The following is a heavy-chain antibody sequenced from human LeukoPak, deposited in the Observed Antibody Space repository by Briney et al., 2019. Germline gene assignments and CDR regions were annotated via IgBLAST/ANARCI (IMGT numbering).Heavy chain of an antibody. J-gene: IGHJ3*02. CDR3: ASAFCSSTSCYRSAFDI. CDR2: INHSGST. CDR1: GGSFSGYY. V-gene: IGHV4-34*01. Sequence: PSETLSLTCAVYGGSFSGYYWSWIRQPPGKGLEWIGEINHSGSTNYNPSLKSRVTISVDTSKNQFSLKLSSVTAADTAVYYCASAFCSSTSCYRSAFDIWGQGTMVTVSS. D-gene: IGHD2-2*01.